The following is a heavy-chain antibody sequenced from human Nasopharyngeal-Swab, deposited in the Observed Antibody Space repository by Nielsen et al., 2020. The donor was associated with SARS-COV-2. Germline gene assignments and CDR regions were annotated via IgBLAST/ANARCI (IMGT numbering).Heavy chain of an antibody. Sequence: WIRQPPGKGLEWIGEINHSGSTNYNPSLKSRVTISVDTSKNQFSLKLSSVTAADTAVYSCARDEPSSWSNTYYYYYGMDVWGQGTTVTVSS. CDR3: ARDEPSSWSNTYYYYYGMDV. V-gene: IGHV4-34*01. D-gene: IGHD6-13*01. CDR2: INHSGST. J-gene: IGHJ6*02.